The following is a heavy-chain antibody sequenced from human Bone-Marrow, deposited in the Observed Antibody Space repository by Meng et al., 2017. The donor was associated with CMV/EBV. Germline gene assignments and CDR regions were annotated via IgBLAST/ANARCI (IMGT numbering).Heavy chain of an antibody. J-gene: IGHJ6*02. D-gene: IGHD2-2*01. CDR3: ASGRVVPAADVGYYYYGRDV. Sequence: GSLRLSCAVYGGSYSGYYWSWIRQPPGKGLEWIGEINHSGSTNYNPSLKSRVTISVDTSKNQFSLKLSSVTAADTAVYYCASGRVVPAADVGYYYYGRDVWGQGTTVTVSS. CDR2: INHSGST. CDR1: GGSYSGYY. V-gene: IGHV4-34*01.